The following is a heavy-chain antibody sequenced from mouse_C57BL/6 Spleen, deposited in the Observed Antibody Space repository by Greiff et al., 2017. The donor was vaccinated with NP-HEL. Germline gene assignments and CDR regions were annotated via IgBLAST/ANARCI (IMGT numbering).Heavy chain of an antibody. CDR3: AGPLRYAMDY. CDR2: INPYNGGT. CDR1: GYTFTDYY. Sequence: EVKLQQSGPVLVKPGASVKMSCKASGYTFTDYYMNWVKQSHGKSLEWIGVINPYNGGTSYNQKFKGKATLTVDKSSSTAYMELNSLTSEDSAVYYCAGPLRYAMDYWGQGTSVTVSS. J-gene: IGHJ4*01. V-gene: IGHV1-19*01.